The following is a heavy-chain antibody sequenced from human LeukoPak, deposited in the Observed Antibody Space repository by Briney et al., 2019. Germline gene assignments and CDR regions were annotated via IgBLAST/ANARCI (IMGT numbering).Heavy chain of an antibody. CDR3: TRDQTPYY. Sequence: GGPLSFSGTASGFTFGDYSMTWVRQAPGKGLEWVGFIRSKIYGGTPEYAASVKGRFTISRDDSKGIAYLQMNSLKTEDTAVYYCTRDQTPYYWGQGTLVTVSS. CDR2: IRSKIYGGTP. CDR1: GFTFGDYS. J-gene: IGHJ4*02. V-gene: IGHV3-49*04.